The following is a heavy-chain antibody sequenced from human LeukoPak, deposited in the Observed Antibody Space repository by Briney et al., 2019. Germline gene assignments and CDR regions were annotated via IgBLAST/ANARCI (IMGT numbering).Heavy chain of an antibody. CDR2: ISSSSSYI. Sequence: GGSLRLSCAASGFTFSSYSMNWVRQAPGKGLEWVSSISSSSSYIYYADSVKGRFTISRDNAKNSLYLQMNSLRAEDTAVYYCARDPDYGSGSYWGSQLWFDPWGQGTLVTVSS. CDR1: GFTFSSYS. D-gene: IGHD3-10*01. CDR3: ARDPDYGSGSYWGSQLWFDP. V-gene: IGHV3-21*01. J-gene: IGHJ5*02.